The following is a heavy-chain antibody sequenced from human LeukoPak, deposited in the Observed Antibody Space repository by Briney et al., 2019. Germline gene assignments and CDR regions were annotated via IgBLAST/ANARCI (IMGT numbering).Heavy chain of an antibody. D-gene: IGHD6-19*01. CDR1: GFTFSSYG. Sequence: GGSLRLSCAASGFTFSSYGMHWVRQAPGKGLEWVAFIRYDGSNKYYADSVKGRFTISRDNSKNTLYLRMNSLRAEDTAVYYCAKDKSDSSGLDYWGQGTLVTVSS. V-gene: IGHV3-30*02. CDR2: IRYDGSNK. CDR3: AKDKSDSSGLDY. J-gene: IGHJ4*02.